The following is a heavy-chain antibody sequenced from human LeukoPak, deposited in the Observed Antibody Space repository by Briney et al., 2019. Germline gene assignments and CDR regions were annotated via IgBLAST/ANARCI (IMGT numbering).Heavy chain of an antibody. Sequence: SQTLSLTCALSGDIVSSNSAAWRWIRQSPSRGLEWLGRTYYRSKWYNDYAVSVKSRITINPDTSKNQFSLQLNSVTPEDTAVYYCARAPTMIVARGYFDLWGRGTLVTVSS. CDR3: ARAPTMIVARGYFDL. CDR1: GDIVSSNSAA. J-gene: IGHJ2*01. V-gene: IGHV6-1*01. D-gene: IGHD3-22*01. CDR2: TYYRSKWYN.